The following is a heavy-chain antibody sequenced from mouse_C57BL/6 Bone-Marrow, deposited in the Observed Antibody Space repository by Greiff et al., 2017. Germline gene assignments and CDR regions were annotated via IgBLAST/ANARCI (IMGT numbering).Heavy chain of an antibody. CDR2: INPGSGGT. D-gene: IGHD1-1*01. J-gene: IGHJ4*01. CDR1: GYAFTNYL. V-gene: IGHV1-54*01. CDR3: ARADYYGSSYDYAMDY. Sequence: QVQLQQSGAELVRPGTSVKVSCKASGYAFTNYLIEWVKQRPGQGLEWIGVINPGSGGTNYNEKFKGKATLTAAQSSSTAYMQLSSLTSEDSAVYFCARADYYGSSYDYAMDYWGQGTSVTVSS.